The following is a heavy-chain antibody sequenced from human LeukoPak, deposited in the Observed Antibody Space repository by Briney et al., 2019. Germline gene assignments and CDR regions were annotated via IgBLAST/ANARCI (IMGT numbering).Heavy chain of an antibody. V-gene: IGHV3-21*04. Sequence: GGSLRLSCAASGFTFSSYSMNWVRQAPGKGLEWVSSIDFTSRYIYNADSVKGRFTVSRDNFQNTLYLQMNSLRAEDTAVYYCARVGGYYDMDVWGQGTTVTVSS. CDR3: ARVGGYYDMDV. J-gene: IGHJ6*02. CDR2: IDFTSRYI. CDR1: GFTFSSYS. D-gene: IGHD3-16*01.